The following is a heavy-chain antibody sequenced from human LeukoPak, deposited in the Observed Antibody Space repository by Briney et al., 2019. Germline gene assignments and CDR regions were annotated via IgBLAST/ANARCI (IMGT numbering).Heavy chain of an antibody. CDR1: GFTFSDFY. CDR3: ASDIVATSGDF. D-gene: IGHD5-12*01. V-gene: IGHV3-11*01. CDR2: ITSAGGAI. Sequence: GGSLRLSCAASGFTFSDFYMSWIRQAPGKGGEWGSYITSAGGAIYYADSVQGGFTISRDNARNSLYLQINGLRAEDTAVYYCASDIVATSGDFWGQGTLVTVSS. J-gene: IGHJ4*02.